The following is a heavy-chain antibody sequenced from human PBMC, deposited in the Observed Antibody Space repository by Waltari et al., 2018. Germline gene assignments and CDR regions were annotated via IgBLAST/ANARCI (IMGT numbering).Heavy chain of an antibody. CDR2: FSDSGGRT. CDR1: GFTFSSYA. J-gene: IGHJ4*02. V-gene: IGHV3-23*03. CDR3: AKDQGAHFDY. Sequence: EVQLLESGGGLVQPGGSLRLSCAASGFTFSSYAMSWVRQAPGRGLEWVAFSDSGGRTCYADAGKGRFTISRDNSKNTLYLQMNSLRAEDTAVYYCAKDQGAHFDYWGQGTLVTVSS.